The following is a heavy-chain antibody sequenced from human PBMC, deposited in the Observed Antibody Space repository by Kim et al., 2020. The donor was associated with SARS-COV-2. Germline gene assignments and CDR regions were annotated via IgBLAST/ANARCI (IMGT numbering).Heavy chain of an antibody. Sequence: GGSLRLSGVASGFTFDDYAMHWVRQAPGKGLDWGSVIIWNSGTIDYADSVKGRLTLSRDNAKNSLYLQMNSLRAEDTALYYCAKDLGSLSSSWAYYYYGMDVWGQETALTVSS. CDR2: IIWNSGTI. CDR1: GFTFDDYA. D-gene: IGHD6-13*01. J-gene: IGHJ6*02. CDR3: AKDLGSLSSSWAYYYYGMDV. V-gene: IGHV3-9*01.